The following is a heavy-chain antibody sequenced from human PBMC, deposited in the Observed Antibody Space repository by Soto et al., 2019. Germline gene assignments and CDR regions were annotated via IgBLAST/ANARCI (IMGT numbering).Heavy chain of an antibody. Sequence: GGSLRLSCAASGFTFSDYAMSWVRQAPGKGLEWVSAISSGGGSPYYADSVKGRFTISRNNSQSTLFLQMTSLRAGDAAVYYCVKGDGRIVPRHFDCWGQGTLVTVSS. V-gene: IGHV3-23*01. CDR1: GFTFSDYA. CDR3: VKGDGRIVPRHFDC. J-gene: IGHJ4*02. CDR2: ISSGGGSP. D-gene: IGHD2-2*01.